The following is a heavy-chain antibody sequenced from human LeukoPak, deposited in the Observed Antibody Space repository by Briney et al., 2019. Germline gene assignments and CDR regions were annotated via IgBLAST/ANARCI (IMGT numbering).Heavy chain of an antibody. Sequence: SETLSLTCTVSGGSVSSGSYYWSWIRQPPGKGLEWIGYIYYSGSTNYNPSLKSRVTISVDTSKNQFSLKLSSVTAADTAVYYCARGRPPRSVAGYFDYWGQGTLVTVSS. CDR1: GGSVSSGSYY. D-gene: IGHD6-19*01. J-gene: IGHJ4*02. V-gene: IGHV4-61*01. CDR3: ARGRPPRSVAGYFDY. CDR2: IYYSGST.